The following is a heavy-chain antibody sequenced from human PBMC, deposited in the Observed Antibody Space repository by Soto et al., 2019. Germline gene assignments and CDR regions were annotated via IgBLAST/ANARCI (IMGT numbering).Heavy chain of an antibody. J-gene: IGHJ6*02. V-gene: IGHV1-2*02. CDR1: GYTFTDYC. CDR3: ARDQSPSSGWPGMDV. CDR2: INPNSGGT. Sequence: VASVKVSCKASGYTFTDYCMHWVRQAPGQGLEWMGWINPNSGGTNYAQKFQGRVTMTRDTSISTAYMELNRLRSDDTAVYYCARDQSPSSGWPGMDVWGQGTTVTVSS. D-gene: IGHD6-19*01.